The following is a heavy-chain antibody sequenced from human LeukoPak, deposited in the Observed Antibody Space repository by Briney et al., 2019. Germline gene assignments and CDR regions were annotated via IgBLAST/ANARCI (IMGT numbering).Heavy chain of an antibody. CDR1: GGSLTSYY. CDR3: ARRLGSGYAEDYYYYGLDV. D-gene: IGHD5-12*01. Sequence: SETLSLTCIVSGGSLTSYYWSWIRLPPGKGLEWIGYIYYTGNTSYNPSLKSRITISVDTSKNLFSLRLSSVTAADTGVYYCARRLGSGYAEDYYYYGLDVWGQGTTVTVSS. CDR2: IYYTGNT. V-gene: IGHV4-59*01. J-gene: IGHJ6*02.